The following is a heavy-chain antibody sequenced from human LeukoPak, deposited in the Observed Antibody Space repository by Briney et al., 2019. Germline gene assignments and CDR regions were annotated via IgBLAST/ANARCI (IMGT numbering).Heavy chain of an antibody. CDR2: IYYSGST. CDR1: GFTFSSYA. V-gene: IGHV4-31*02. CDR3: ARDGYGMDV. J-gene: IGHJ6*02. Sequence: LRLSCAASGFTFSSYAMSWIRQHPGKGLEWIGYIYYSGSTYYNPSLKSRVTISVDTSKNQFSLKLSSVTAADTAVYYCARDGYGMDVWGQGTTVTVSS.